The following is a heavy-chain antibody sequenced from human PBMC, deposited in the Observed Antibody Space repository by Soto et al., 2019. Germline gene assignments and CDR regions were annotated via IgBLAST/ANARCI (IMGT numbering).Heavy chain of an antibody. CDR3: AREATGSGNYFDY. V-gene: IGHV3-11*01. CDR2: ISKNGSTI. J-gene: IGHJ4*02. CDR1: GFSISHYW. Sequence: GGSLRLSCAASGFSISHYWMSWVRQAPGKGLEWVSYISKNGSTINYADSVKGRFTISRDNAKNSLYLQMNSLRAEYTAVYYCAREATGSGNYFDYWGQGTLVTVSS. D-gene: IGHD3-10*01.